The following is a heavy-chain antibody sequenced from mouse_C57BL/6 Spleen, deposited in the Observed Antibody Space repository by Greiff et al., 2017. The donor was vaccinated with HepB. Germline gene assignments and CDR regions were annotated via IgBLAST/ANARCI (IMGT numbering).Heavy chain of an antibody. CDR1: GYTFTSYW. CDR3: ARSTGWLLIPDY. V-gene: IGHV1-53*01. J-gene: IGHJ2*01. CDR2: INPSNGGT. Sequence: QVHVKQPGTELVKPGASVKLSCKASGYTFTSYWMHWVKQRPGQGLEWIGNINPSNGGTNYNEKFKSKATLTVDKSSSTAYMQLSSLTSEDSAVYYCARSTGWLLIPDYWGQGTTLTVSS. D-gene: IGHD2-3*01.